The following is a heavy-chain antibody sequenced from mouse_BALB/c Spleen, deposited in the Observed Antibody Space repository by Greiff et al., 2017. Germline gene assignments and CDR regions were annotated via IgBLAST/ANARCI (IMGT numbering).Heavy chain of an antibody. Sequence: EVKVVESGGGLVQPGGSLRLSCATSGFTFTDYYMSWVRQPPGKALEWLGFIRNKANGYTTEYSASVKGRFTISRDNSQSILYLQMNTLRAEDSATYYCARDIGRRMDYWGQGTSVTVSA. CDR1: GFTFTDYY. D-gene: IGHD6-1*01. V-gene: IGHV7-3*02. CDR3: ARDIGRRMDY. J-gene: IGHJ4*01. CDR2: IRNKANGYTT.